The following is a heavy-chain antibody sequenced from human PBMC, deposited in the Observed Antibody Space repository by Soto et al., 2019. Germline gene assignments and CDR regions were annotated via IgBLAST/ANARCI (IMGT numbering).Heavy chain of an antibody. CDR1: GFTFSNYA. D-gene: IGHD2-2*01. CDR2: VTGRSSST. V-gene: IGHV3-23*01. CDR3: TKHLPSKKNQRRWADAFHI. J-gene: IGHJ3*02. Sequence: EVRLLESGGGLVQPGGSLRLSCVASGFTFSNYAMSWVRQAPGKGLEWVSFVTGRSSSTYYADSVEGRFIISRDNSRNTLFLQMNSLGAEYTAVYYCTKHLPSKKNQRRWADAFHIWGQGTILTVSS.